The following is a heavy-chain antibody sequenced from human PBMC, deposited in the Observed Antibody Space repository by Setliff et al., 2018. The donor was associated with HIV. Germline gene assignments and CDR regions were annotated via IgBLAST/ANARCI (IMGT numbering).Heavy chain of an antibody. J-gene: IGHJ1*01. D-gene: IGHD1-26*01. CDR3: ARHGGSYAFAEYLQH. Sequence: SETLSLTCTVSGGSISSSSYYWGWIRQPPGKGLEWIGSMYYSGSTYYNPSLKSRLTISLDTSKNQFSLKLSSVTAADTAVYYCARHGGSYAFAEYLQHWGQGTLVTVS. V-gene: IGHV4-39*01. CDR2: MYYSGST. CDR1: GGSISSSSYY.